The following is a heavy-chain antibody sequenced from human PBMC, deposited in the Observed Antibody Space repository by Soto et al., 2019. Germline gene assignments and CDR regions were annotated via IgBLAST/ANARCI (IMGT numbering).Heavy chain of an antibody. V-gene: IGHV5-51*01. CDR2: IYPGDSDT. Sequence: GESLKISCKGSGYSFTSYWSGWVRQMPGKGLEWMGIIYPGDSDTRYSPSFQGQVTISADKSISTAYLQWSSLKASDTAMYYCARRGYYDFWSGYRNYYGMDVWGQGTTVTVSS. CDR1: GYSFTSYW. J-gene: IGHJ6*02. D-gene: IGHD3-3*01. CDR3: ARRGYYDFWSGYRNYYGMDV.